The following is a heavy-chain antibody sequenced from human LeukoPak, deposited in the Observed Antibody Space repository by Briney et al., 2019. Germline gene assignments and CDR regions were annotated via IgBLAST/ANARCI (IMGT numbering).Heavy chain of an antibody. J-gene: IGHJ4*02. CDR2: INPNSGAT. V-gene: IGHV1-2*02. D-gene: IGHD3-16*01. CDR3: ARGHWRGLSTPPWDY. Sequence: ASVQVSCLASGYTFTGYYMHGVRQAPGRGLEWMGWINPNSGATSYAQKIQGRVTMTRDTSISTAYMELSRLRSDDTAMYYCARGHWRGLSTPPWDYWGQGTLVTVSS. CDR1: GYTFTGYY.